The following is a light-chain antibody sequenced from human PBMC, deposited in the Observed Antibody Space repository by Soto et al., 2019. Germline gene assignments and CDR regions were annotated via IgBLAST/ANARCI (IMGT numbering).Light chain of an antibody. CDR1: SSDVGGYSY. CDR3: CSYAGTYTHV. J-gene: IGLJ1*01. Sequence: QSALTQPRSVSASPGQSVAISCTGTSSDVGGYSYVSWYQQHPGKAPKLMLADVNKRPSGVPDRFSGSKSGNTASLTISGLQAEDEADYYCCSYAGTYTHVFGTGTKVTVL. V-gene: IGLV2-11*01. CDR2: DVN.